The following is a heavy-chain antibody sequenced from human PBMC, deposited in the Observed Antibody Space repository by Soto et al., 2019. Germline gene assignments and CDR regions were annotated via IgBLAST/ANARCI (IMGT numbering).Heavy chain of an antibody. V-gene: IGHV3-7*03. CDR1: GFTFSGYW. D-gene: IGHD6-19*01. CDR2: TRQDGGQE. CDR3: ARYPNPTVAGLPFDL. Sequence: VGSLRLSCAASGFTFSGYWMSWVRQAPGKGLEWVAHTRQDGGQEYYVDSVKGRFTISGDNAKNSLYLQMNSLRVEDTAVYYCARYPNPTVAGLPFDLWGQGTLVTVSS. J-gene: IGHJ4*02.